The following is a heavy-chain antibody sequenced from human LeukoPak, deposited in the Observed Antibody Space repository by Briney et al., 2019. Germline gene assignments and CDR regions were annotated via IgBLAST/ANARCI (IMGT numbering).Heavy chain of an antibody. V-gene: IGHV4-39*01. CDR2: IYYSGST. D-gene: IGHD2-15*01. J-gene: IGHJ4*02. CDR3: ARTLLGYCSGGSCYSFDY. Sequence: SETLSLTCTVPGGSISSSSYYWGWIRQPPGQGLEWIGSIYYSGSTYYNPSLKSRVTISVDTSKNQFSLKLSSVTAADTAVYYCARTLLGYCSGGSCYSFDYWGQGTLVTVSS. CDR1: GGSISSSSYY.